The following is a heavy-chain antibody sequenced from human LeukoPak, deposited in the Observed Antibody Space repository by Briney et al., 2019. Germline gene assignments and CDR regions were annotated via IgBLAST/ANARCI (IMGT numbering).Heavy chain of an antibody. CDR3: ARGIAAFEFDY. CDR2: IFYSGST. D-gene: IGHD6-6*01. CDR1: GGSISSYY. V-gene: IGHV4-59*01. J-gene: IGHJ4*02. Sequence: PSEPLSLTCTVSGGSISSYYWSWIRQPPGKGLEWIGYIFYSGSTNYNPSLKSRVTISVDTSKNQFSLKLSSVTAADTAVYYCARGIAAFEFDYWGQGTLVTVSS.